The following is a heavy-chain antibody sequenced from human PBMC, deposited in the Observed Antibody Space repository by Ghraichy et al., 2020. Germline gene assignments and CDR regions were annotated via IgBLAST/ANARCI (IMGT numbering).Heavy chain of an antibody. V-gene: IGHV3-7*01. D-gene: IGHD3-10*01. CDR2: IYQDGSEK. CDR1: GFTFSGYW. J-gene: IGHJ6*02. Sequence: GGSLRLSCAASGFTFSGYWMSWVRQAPGKGLEWVANIYQDGSEKYYVDSVEGRFTISRDNAKNSLYLQMNSLRAEDTAVYYWARVQVSETRTQGVISHYSNGTAVGGEGPTVTV. CDR3: ARVQVSETRTQGVISHYSNGTAV.